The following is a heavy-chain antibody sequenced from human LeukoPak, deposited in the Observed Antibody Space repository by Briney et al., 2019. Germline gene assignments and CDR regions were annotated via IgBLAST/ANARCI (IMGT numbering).Heavy chain of an antibody. V-gene: IGHV3-30*18. CDR3: PKDPPSIVYFDYFAS. J-gene: IGHJ4*02. CDR1: GFTFSSYG. CDR2: ISYDGSNK. D-gene: IGHD3-22*01. Sequence: GRSLRLSCAASGFTFSSYGMHWVRQAPGKGLEWVAVISYDGSNKYYADSVKGRFTISRDNSKNTLYLQMNSLRAEDTAVYYCPKDPPSIVYFDYFASWAREPWSPSPQ.